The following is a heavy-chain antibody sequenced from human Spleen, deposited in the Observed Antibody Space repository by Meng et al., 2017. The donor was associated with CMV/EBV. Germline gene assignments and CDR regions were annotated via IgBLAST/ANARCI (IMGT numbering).Heavy chain of an antibody. V-gene: IGHV1-2*02. CDR1: GYTLTGYY. D-gene: IGHD3-3*01. Sequence: GYTLTGYYMHWVRQAPGQGLEWMGWIDPNGGGTNYAQKFQGRVTMTRDTSISTAYMELSRLRSDDTAVYYCARGRLYDFWSEGWFDPWGQGTLVTVSS. CDR2: IDPNGGGT. CDR3: ARGRLYDFWSEGWFDP. J-gene: IGHJ5*02.